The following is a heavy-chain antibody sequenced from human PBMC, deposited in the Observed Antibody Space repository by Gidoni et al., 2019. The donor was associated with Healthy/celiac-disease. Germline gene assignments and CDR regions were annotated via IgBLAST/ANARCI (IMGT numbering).Heavy chain of an antibody. V-gene: IGHV3-30-3*01. CDR1: GFTFSSSA. CDR2: ISYDGSNK. CDR3: ARGALDRAGYWYFDL. D-gene: IGHD6-13*01. J-gene: IGHJ2*01. Sequence: QVQLVESGGGVVQPGRSLRLSCAASGFTFSSSAMHWVRQAPGKGLEWVAVISYDGSNKYYADSVKGRFTISRDNSKNTLYLQMNSLRAEDTAVYYCARGALDRAGYWYFDLWGRGTLVTVSS.